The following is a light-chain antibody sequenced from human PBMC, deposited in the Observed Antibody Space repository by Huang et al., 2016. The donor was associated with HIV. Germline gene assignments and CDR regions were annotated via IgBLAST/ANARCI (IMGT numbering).Light chain of an antibody. Sequence: EIVLNQSPATLSLSPGERAPLPCRASQGVSSYLAWYQQKPCQAPRLLIYDASNRATGIPARFSGSGSGTDFTLTISSLEPEDFAVYYCQQRSNSFLTFGGGTKVEIK. CDR1: QGVSSY. J-gene: IGKJ4*01. CDR3: QQRSNSFLT. CDR2: DAS. V-gene: IGKV3-11*01.